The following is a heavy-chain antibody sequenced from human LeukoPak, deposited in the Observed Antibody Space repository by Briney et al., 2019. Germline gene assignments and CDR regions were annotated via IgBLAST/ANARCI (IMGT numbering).Heavy chain of an antibody. Sequence: SETLSLTCTVSGGSISSHYWSWIRQPPGKGLEWIGYIYYSGSTNYNSSLKSRVTISVDTSKNQFSLKLSSVTAADTAVYYCARVRRAFDIWGQGTMVTVSS. CDR1: GGSISSHY. CDR3: ARVRRAFDI. CDR2: IYYSGST. D-gene: IGHD3-10*01. V-gene: IGHV4-59*11. J-gene: IGHJ3*02.